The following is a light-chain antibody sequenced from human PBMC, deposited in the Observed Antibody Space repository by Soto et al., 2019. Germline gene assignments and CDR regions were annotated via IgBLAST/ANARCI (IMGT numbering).Light chain of an antibody. CDR2: GVS. CDR1: ISDFVVYNY. Sequence: QSVLTQPASVSGSPGQSITISCSGTISDFVVYNYVSWYQQHPGKAPKLMLYGVSKRPSGVSYRFSGSKSGNTASLTISGLQAEDEADYFCCSYAATFSVFGGGTKVTVL. CDR3: CSYAATFSV. J-gene: IGLJ3*02. V-gene: IGLV2-14*01.